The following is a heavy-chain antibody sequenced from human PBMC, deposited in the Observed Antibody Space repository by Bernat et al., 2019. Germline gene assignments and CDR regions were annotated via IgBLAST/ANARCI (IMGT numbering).Heavy chain of an antibody. CDR3: ARVPHPDIFYYDSSGYLPAFDI. CDR1: GYTFTSYG. J-gene: IGHJ3*02. Sequence: QVQLVQSGAEVKKPGASVKVSCKASGYTFTSYGISWVRQAPGQGLEWMGWISAYNGNTNYAQKLQGRVTMTTDTSTSTAYMELRSLRSDDTAVYYCARVPHPDIFYYDSSGYLPAFDIWGQGTMVTCSS. V-gene: IGHV1-18*01. CDR2: ISAYNGNT. D-gene: IGHD3-22*01.